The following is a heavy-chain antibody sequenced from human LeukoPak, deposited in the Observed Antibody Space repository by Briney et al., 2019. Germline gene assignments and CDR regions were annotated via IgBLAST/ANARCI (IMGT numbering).Heavy chain of an antibody. D-gene: IGHD2-2*01. CDR2: IRNKPNSYIT. V-gene: IGHV3-72*01. CDR3: ARVTGSCISASGREYEHDSFYYFMDV. CDR1: GFIFCIQY. J-gene: IGHJ6*03. Sequence: GGSLRLSCAASGFIFCIQYMDWVRQAPGKGVECVGRIRNKPNSYITEYAASVKGRFTISRHDSKNSLYLEMNSLTTEDTAVYFCARVTGSCISASGREYEHDSFYYFMDVWGKGTTVTVSS.